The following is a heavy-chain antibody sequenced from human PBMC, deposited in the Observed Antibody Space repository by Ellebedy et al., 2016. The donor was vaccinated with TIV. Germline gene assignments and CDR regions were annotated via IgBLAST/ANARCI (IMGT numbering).Heavy chain of an antibody. CDR2: IWYDGSNK. V-gene: IGHV3-33*01. CDR1: GFSFKLYA. Sequence: GESLKISCAASGFSFKLYAMAWVRQAPGKGLEWAAVIWYDGSNKYYADSVKGRFTISRDNSKNTLYLEMNSLRAEDTAVYYCVRAPRGQYYFDYWGQGTLVTVSS. CDR3: VRAPRGQYYFDY. J-gene: IGHJ4*02. D-gene: IGHD5-12*01.